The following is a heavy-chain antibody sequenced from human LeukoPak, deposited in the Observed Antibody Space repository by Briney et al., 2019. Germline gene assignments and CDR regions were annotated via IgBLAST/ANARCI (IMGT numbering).Heavy chain of an antibody. Sequence: PSETLSLTCTVSGYSISSGYYWGWIRQPPGKGLEWIGNIYHSGNTYYNPSLKSRVTVSLDMSKSQFSLKLNSVTAADTAVYYCARAVYGSGSYYLWFDPWGQGTLVTVSS. CDR1: GYSISSGYY. CDR3: ARAVYGSGSYYLWFDP. V-gene: IGHV4-38-2*02. J-gene: IGHJ5*02. CDR2: IYHSGNT. D-gene: IGHD3-10*01.